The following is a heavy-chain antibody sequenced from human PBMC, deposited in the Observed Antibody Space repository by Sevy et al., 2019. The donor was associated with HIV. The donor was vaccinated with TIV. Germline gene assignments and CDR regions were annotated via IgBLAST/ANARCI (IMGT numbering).Heavy chain of an antibody. J-gene: IGHJ4*02. Sequence: GGSLRLSCAASGFTFSSYAMSWDRQAPGKGMEWVSAISGSGGSTYYGDSVKGRFTISRDNSKNTLYLQMNSLRAEDTAVYYCAKGGQDTAMPIDFDYWGQGTLVTVSS. CDR3: AKGGQDTAMPIDFDY. CDR2: ISGSGGST. V-gene: IGHV3-23*01. D-gene: IGHD5-18*01. CDR1: GFTFSSYA.